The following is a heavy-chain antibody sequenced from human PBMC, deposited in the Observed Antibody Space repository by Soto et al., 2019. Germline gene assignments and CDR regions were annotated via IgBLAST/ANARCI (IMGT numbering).Heavy chain of an antibody. Sequence: EVQLVESGGDLVKPGGSLRLSCEASGFVFTAYTMNWVRQAPGKGLEWVSSISNDGNYIFNANSVKGRFTISRDNAKNSLYLQMSSLRAEDTAMYYCAKARGGQVTKGASFEYWGQGALVTVSS. V-gene: IGHV3-21*02. J-gene: IGHJ4*02. CDR1: GFVFTAYT. CDR2: ISNDGNYI. CDR3: AKARGGQVTKGASFEY. D-gene: IGHD3-16*01.